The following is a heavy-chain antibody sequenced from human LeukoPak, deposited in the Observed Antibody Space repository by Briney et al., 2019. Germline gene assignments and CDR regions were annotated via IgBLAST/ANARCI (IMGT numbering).Heavy chain of an antibody. CDR2: INSDGSST. J-gene: IGHJ5*02. D-gene: IGHD1-14*01. Sequence: PGGSLGLSCAASGFTFIRYWMHWVRQAPGKGLVWVSRINSDGSSTSYADSVKGRFTISRGNAKNTLYLQMNSLRAEDTAVYFCASGPTGFAWGQGTLVTVSS. V-gene: IGHV3-74*01. CDR1: GFTFIRYW. CDR3: ASGPTGFA.